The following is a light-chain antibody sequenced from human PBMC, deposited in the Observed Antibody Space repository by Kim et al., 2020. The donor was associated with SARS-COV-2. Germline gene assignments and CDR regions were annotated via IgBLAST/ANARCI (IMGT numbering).Light chain of an antibody. Sequence: EIVLTQSPATLSLSPGERATLSCRASQSVSSYLAWYQQKPGKAPRLLIYDASNWATGIPARFSGSGSGTDFTLTISSLEPEDFAVYYCQQRSNWPPWTFGQGTKVDIK. CDR1: QSVSSY. CDR3: QQRSNWPPWT. V-gene: IGKV3-11*01. J-gene: IGKJ1*01. CDR2: DAS.